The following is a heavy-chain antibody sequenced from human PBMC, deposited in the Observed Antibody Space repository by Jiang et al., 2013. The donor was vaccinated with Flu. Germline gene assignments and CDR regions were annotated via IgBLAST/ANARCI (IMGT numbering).Heavy chain of an antibody. Sequence: SGAEVKKPGSSVKVSCETSGGTFSSYAITWVRRAPGQGLEWMGRVIPSLALAQYAQKFQDRVTITADKSSGAVSMEVSSLRSEDTAVYYCAKETIEMPTTDLVFNYHAMDVWGKGTAVTVSS. CDR3: AKETIEMPTTDLVFNYHAMDV. V-gene: IGHV1-69*04. CDR1: GGTFSSYA. CDR2: VIPSLALA. D-gene: IGHD5-24*01. J-gene: IGHJ6*04.